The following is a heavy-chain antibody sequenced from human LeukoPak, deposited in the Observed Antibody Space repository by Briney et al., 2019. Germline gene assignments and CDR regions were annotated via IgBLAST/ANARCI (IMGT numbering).Heavy chain of an antibody. CDR1: GGSISSYC. D-gene: IGHD4-23*01. J-gene: IGHJ2*01. V-gene: IGHV4-59*01. CDR3: ARADYGGNTWYFDL. CDR2: IYYNGST. Sequence: PSETLSLTCTVSGGSISSYCWSWIRQPPGKGLEQIGFIYYNGSTNYNPSLKSRVIISLNTSKNQFSLKLSSVTAADTAVYYCARADYGGNTWYFDLWGRGTLVTVSS.